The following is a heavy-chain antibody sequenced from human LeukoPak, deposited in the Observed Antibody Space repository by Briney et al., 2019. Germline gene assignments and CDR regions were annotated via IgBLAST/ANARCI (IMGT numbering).Heavy chain of an antibody. CDR1: GGSISSGSYY. CDR2: IYYSGST. Sequence: SETLSLTCTVSGGSISSGSYYWSWIRQPAGKGLEWIGSIYYSGSTYYNPSLKSRVTISVDTSKNQFSLKLSSVTAADTAVYYCARQADYCSSTSCYPSEDYWGQGTLVTVSS. V-gene: IGHV4-39*01. D-gene: IGHD2-2*01. J-gene: IGHJ4*02. CDR3: ARQADYCSSTSCYPSEDY.